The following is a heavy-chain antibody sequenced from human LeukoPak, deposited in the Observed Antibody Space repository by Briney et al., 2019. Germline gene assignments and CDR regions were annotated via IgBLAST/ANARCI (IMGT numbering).Heavy chain of an antibody. D-gene: IGHD4-17*01. CDR3: ARDRYGDYNY. Sequence: SETQSLTCTVSGYSNSSGYYWGWIGQPPGKGLEWIGCMYHSWGIHYNLSLKSRVPISVDTSKNHFSLKLSSVTAADTAVYYCARDRYGDYNYWGQGTLVTVSS. J-gene: IGHJ4*02. V-gene: IGHV4-38-2*02. CDR1: GYSNSSGYY. CDR2: MYHSWGI.